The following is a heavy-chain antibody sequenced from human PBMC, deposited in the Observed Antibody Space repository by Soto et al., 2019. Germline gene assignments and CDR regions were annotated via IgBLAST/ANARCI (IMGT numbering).Heavy chain of an antibody. CDR1: GFTFSSYG. J-gene: IGHJ4*02. Sequence: PWGSLRLSCAASGFTFSSYGMHWVRQAPGKGLEWVAVISYDGSNKYYADSVKGRFTISRDNSKNTLYLQMNSLRAEDTAVYYCAKDRFRSIAAASLDYWGQGTLVTVSS. V-gene: IGHV3-30*18. D-gene: IGHD6-13*01. CDR2: ISYDGSNK. CDR3: AKDRFRSIAAASLDY.